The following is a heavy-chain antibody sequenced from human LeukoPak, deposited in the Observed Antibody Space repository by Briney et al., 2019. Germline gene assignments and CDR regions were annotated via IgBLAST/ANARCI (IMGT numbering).Heavy chain of an antibody. D-gene: IGHD2-2*01. CDR3: ARVRVPAVIYYGMDV. Sequence: ASVKVSCKASGYTFTGYYMHLVRQAPGQGLEWMGWINPNSGGTNYAQKFQGRVTMTRDTSISTAYMELSRLRSDDTAVYYCARVRVPAVIYYGMDVWGQGTTVTVSS. CDR2: INPNSGGT. J-gene: IGHJ6*02. CDR1: GYTFTGYY. V-gene: IGHV1-2*02.